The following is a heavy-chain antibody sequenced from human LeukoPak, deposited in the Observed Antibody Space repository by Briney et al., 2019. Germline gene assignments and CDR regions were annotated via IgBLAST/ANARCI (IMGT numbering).Heavy chain of an antibody. V-gene: IGHV4-30-4*01. CDR3: ARGSHSYCSSTSCSGY. Sequence: PSQTLSLTCTVSGGSISSGDYYWSWIRQPPGKGLEWIGYIYYSGSTYYNPSLKSRVTMSVDTSKNQFSLKLSSVTAADTAVYYCARGSHSYCSSTSCSGYWGQGTLVTVSS. CDR1: GGSISSGDYY. CDR2: IYYSGST. J-gene: IGHJ4*02. D-gene: IGHD2-2*01.